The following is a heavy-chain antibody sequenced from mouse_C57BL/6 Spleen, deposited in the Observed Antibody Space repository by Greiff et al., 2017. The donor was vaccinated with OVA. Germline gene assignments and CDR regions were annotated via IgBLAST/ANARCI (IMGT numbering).Heavy chain of an antibody. D-gene: IGHD4-1*01. CDR1: GFTFSDYG. V-gene: IGHV5-17*01. CDR3: AKTGKYDAMFF. J-gene: IGHJ4*01. Sequence: EVQRQQSGGGLVKPGSSLKLSCAASGFTFSDYGMHWVRQAPEKGLEWVAYISSGSSTIYYADTVKDRFTISRDNAKNTLFLQMTSLRSEDTAIYFCAKTGKYDAMFFWRQETSLTVS. CDR2: ISSGSSTI.